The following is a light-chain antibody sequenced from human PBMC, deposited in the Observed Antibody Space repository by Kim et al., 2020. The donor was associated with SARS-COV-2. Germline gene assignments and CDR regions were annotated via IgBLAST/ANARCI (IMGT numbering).Light chain of an antibody. CDR2: QDS. V-gene: IGLV3-1*01. Sequence: SVSPGQTASITCSGDKLGDKYACWYQQKPGQSPVLVIYQDSKRPSGIPGRFSGSNSGNTATLTISGTQAMDEADYYCQAWDSSTLVFGGGTQLTVL. CDR1: KLGDKY. CDR3: QAWDSSTLV. J-gene: IGLJ2*01.